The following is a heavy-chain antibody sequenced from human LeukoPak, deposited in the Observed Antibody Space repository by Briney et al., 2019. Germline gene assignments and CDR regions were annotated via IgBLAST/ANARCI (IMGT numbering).Heavy chain of an antibody. CDR3: ARDSVLMVYARYYYYMDV. CDR2: INHSGST. V-gene: IGHV4-34*01. Sequence: SETLSLTCAVYGGSFSGYYWSWIRQPPGKGLEWLGEINHSGSTNYDLSLKGRVTISVDTSKNQFSLKLSSVTAADTAVYYCARDSVLMVYARYYYYMDVWGKGTTVTVSS. D-gene: IGHD2-8*01. J-gene: IGHJ6*03. CDR1: GGSFSGYY.